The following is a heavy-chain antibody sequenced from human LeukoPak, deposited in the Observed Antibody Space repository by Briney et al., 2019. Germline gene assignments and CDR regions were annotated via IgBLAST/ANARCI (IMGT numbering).Heavy chain of an antibody. D-gene: IGHD2-2*01. CDR1: GYTFTGYY. Sequence: ASVKVSCKASGYTFTGYYMHWVRQAPGQGLEWMGWINPTSGGTNYAQKFQGRVTMTRDTSISTAYMELSRLRSDDTAVYYCARADIVVVPAADFDYWGQGTLVTVSS. V-gene: IGHV1-2*02. J-gene: IGHJ4*02. CDR2: INPTSGGT. CDR3: ARADIVVVPAADFDY.